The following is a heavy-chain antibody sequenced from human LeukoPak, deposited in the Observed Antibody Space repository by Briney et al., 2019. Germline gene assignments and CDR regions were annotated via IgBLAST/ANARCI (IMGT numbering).Heavy chain of an antibody. D-gene: IGHD1-26*01. V-gene: IGHV3-48*01. Sequence: GGSLRPSCAASGFTFSRNSMNWVRQAPGKGLEWVSFINSGSSTIYYADSVKGRFTISRDNAKNSLYLQMNSLTADDTAVYYRTRVPSGSYPIDYWGQGTLVTVSS. CDR3: TRVPSGSYPIDY. J-gene: IGHJ4*02. CDR2: INSGSSTI. CDR1: GFTFSRNS.